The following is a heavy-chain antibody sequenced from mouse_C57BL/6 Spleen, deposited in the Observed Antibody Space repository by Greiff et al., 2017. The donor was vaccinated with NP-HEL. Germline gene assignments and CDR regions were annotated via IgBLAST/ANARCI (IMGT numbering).Heavy chain of an antibody. CDR1: GFSLTSYG. V-gene: IGHV2-2*01. CDR3: ARRGGSPYYAMDD. CDR2: IWSGGST. Sequence: VQRVESGPGLVQPSQSLSITCTVSGFSLTSYGVHWVRQSPGKGLEWLGLIWSGGSTDYNAAFISRLSISQDNSKSQVFFKMNSLQADDTAIYYCARRGGSPYYAMDDWGQGTSVTVSS. J-gene: IGHJ4*01. D-gene: IGHD1-1*01.